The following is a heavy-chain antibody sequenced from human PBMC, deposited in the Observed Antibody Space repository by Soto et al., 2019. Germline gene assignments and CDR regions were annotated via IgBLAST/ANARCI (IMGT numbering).Heavy chain of an antibody. J-gene: IGHJ4*02. CDR1: GGSISSSNW. D-gene: IGHD6-13*01. CDR2: IYHSGST. Sequence: SETLSLTCAVSGGSISSSNWWSWVRQPPGKGLEWIGEIYHSGSTNYNPPLKSRVTISEDTSKSQFSLKVNSMTAADTAVYYCARYRREAVAGYTLDNWGQGILVTVSS. CDR3: ARYRREAVAGYTLDN. V-gene: IGHV4-4*02.